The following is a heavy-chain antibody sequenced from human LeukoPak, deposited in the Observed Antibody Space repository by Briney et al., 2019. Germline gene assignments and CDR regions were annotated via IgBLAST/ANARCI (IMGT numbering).Heavy chain of an antibody. V-gene: IGHV3-21*01. CDR2: ISSSSSYI. J-gene: IGHJ4*02. CDR3: ARDQCYDEGFDY. Sequence: GGSLRLSCAASGFTFSSYSMNWVRQAPGKGLEWVSSISSSSSYIYYADSVKGRFTISRDNAKNSLYLQMNSLRAEDTAVYYCARDQCYDEGFDYWGQGTLVTVSS. D-gene: IGHD5-12*01. CDR1: GFTFSSYS.